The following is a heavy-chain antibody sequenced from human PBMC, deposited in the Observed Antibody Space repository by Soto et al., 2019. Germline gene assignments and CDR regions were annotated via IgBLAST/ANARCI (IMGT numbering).Heavy chain of an antibody. V-gene: IGHV1-2*04. CDR2: LNPNSGGT. CDR1: GYTFTGYY. Sequence: ASVKVSCKASGYTFTGYYMHWVRQAPLQGLEWMGWLNPNSGGTNYAQKFKGWVTMTRDTSISTAYMELSRLRSDDTAVYYCARDREPIVATAFDYWGQGPLVTVSS. D-gene: IGHD5-12*01. J-gene: IGHJ4*02. CDR3: ARDREPIVATAFDY.